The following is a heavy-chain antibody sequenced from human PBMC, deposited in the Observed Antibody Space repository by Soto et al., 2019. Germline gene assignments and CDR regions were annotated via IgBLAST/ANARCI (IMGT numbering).Heavy chain of an antibody. J-gene: IGHJ5*02. D-gene: IGHD1-1*01. CDR2: IYYSGST. CDR3: ARGKTGTNWFDP. Sequence: QVQLQESGPGLVKPSETLSLTCTVSGGSVSSGTYYWSWIRQPPGKGLEWIGYIYYSGSTNYNPSLKSRVTISVDTSKNQFSLKLRSVTAADTAVYYCARGKTGTNWFDPWGQGTLVTVSS. V-gene: IGHV4-61*01. CDR1: GGSVSSGTYY.